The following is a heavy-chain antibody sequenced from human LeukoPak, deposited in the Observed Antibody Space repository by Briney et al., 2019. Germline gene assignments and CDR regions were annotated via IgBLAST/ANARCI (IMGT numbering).Heavy chain of an antibody. D-gene: IGHD6-6*01. Sequence: SETLSLTCTASGGSISSYYWSWIRQPPGKGLEWIGYIYYTGSTNYNPSLTSRVNISVDTSKNQFSLNLTSVTAADTAVYYCARWGSIAVARFDYWGQGTLVTVSS. J-gene: IGHJ4*02. CDR2: IYYTGST. V-gene: IGHV4-59*01. CDR1: GGSISSYY. CDR3: ARWGSIAVARFDY.